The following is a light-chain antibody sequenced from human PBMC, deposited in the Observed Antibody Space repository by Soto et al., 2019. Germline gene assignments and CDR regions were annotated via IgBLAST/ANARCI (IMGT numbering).Light chain of an antibody. Sequence: DIPMTQSPSTLSASVGDRVTITCRASQSISSWLAWYQQKPGKAPKLLIYKASSLESGVPSRFSGSGSGTEVTLTISSLQPDDFATYYGQQYNSYPVTFGQGTKLEIK. CDR2: KAS. V-gene: IGKV1-5*03. CDR1: QSISSW. J-gene: IGKJ2*01. CDR3: QQYNSYPVT.